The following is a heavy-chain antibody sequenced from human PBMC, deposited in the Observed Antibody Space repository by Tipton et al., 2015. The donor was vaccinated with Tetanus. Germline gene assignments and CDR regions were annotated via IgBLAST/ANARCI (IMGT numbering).Heavy chain of an antibody. CDR1: GFSVSDYN. CDR3: AKIPCGGDCYRYGMDV. J-gene: IGHJ6*02. D-gene: IGHD2-21*02. CDR2: ISGSGGST. Sequence: SLRLSCAASGFSVSDYNMNWVRQAPGKGLEWVSGISGSGGSTYYADSVKGRFTISRDNSKNTLYLQMNSLRAEDTAVYYCAKIPCGGDCYRYGMDVWGQGTTVTVSS. V-gene: IGHV3-23*01.